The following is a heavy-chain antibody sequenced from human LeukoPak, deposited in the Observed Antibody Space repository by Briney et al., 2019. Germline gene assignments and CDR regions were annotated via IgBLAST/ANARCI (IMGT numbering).Heavy chain of an antibody. J-gene: IGHJ4*02. CDR2: IKSKTDGGTT. D-gene: IGHD3-10*01. V-gene: IGHV3-15*01. CDR1: GFTFSNAW. CDR3: TTARITMVRGGKRDY. Sequence: GGSLRLSCAASGFTFSNAWMSWVRQAPGKGREWVGRIKSKTDGGTTDYAAPVKGRFTISRDDSKNTLYLQMNSLKTEDTAVYYCTTARITMVRGGKRDYWGQGTLVTVSS.